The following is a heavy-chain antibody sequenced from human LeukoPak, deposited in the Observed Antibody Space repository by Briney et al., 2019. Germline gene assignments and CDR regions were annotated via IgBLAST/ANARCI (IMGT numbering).Heavy chain of an antibody. CDR2: IYHSGSGST. CDR1: GGSISSGGHS. V-gene: IGHV4-30-2*01. CDR3: AREAYMSSSWYYFDY. J-gene: IGHJ4*02. Sequence: PSETLSLTCTVSGGSISSGGHSWSWIRQPPGKGLEWIGYIYHSGSGSTYYNPSLKSRVTISIDKSKNQFSLKLNSVTAADTAVYCCAREAYMSSSWYYFDYWGQGTLVTVSS. D-gene: IGHD6-13*01.